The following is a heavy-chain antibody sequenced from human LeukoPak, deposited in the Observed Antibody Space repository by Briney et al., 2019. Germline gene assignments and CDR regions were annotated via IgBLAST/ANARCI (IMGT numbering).Heavy chain of an antibody. J-gene: IGHJ4*02. CDR3: ARVGYDGSGE. Sequence: ASVKVSCKASGYTFTSYDINWVRQAPGQGLEWMGWINPNSGGTNYAQKFQGRVTMTRDTSISTAYMELSRLRSDDTAVYYCARVGYDGSGEWGQGTLVTVSS. CDR2: INPNSGGT. V-gene: IGHV1-2*02. D-gene: IGHD3-22*01. CDR1: GYTFTSYD.